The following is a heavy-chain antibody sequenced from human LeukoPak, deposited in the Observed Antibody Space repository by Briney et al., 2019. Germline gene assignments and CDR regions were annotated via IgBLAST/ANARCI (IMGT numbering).Heavy chain of an antibody. D-gene: IGHD1-26*01. V-gene: IGHV1-18*01. CDR2: ISAYNGNT. CDR1: GGTFSSYA. J-gene: IGHJ4*02. CDR3: ARALVGATPLY. Sequence: ASVKVSCKASGGTFSSYAISWVRQAPGQGLEWMGWISAYNGNTNYAQKLQGRVTMTTDTSTSTAYMELRSLRSDDTAVYYCARALVGATPLYWGQGTLVTVSS.